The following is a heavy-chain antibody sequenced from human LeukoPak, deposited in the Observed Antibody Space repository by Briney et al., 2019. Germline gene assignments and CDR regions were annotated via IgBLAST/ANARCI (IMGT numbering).Heavy chain of an antibody. V-gene: IGHV4-61*01. CDR1: GGSVSSGSYY. Sequence: SETLSLTCTVSGGSVSSGSYYWSWIRQPPGKGLEWIGYIYYSGSTNYNPSLKSRVTISVDTSKNQFSLKLSSVTAADTAVYYCARAGIVGAGKGAFDIWGQGTMVTVSS. CDR3: ARAGIVGAGKGAFDI. CDR2: IYYSGST. J-gene: IGHJ3*02. D-gene: IGHD1-26*01.